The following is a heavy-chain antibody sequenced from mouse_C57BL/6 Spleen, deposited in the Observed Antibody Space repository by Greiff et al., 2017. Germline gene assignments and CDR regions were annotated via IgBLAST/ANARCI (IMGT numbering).Heavy chain of an antibody. J-gene: IGHJ2*01. D-gene: IGHD3-2*02. CDR2: INYDGRST. V-gene: IGHV5-16*01. CDR1: GFTFSDYY. Sequence: EVKLMESEGGLVQPGSSMKLSCTASGFTFSDYYMAWVRQVPEKGLEWVANINYDGRSTYYQDSLKSRFIISRDNAKNILYLQMSSLKSEDTATYYCERDMDSSGLYDYWGQGTTLTVSS. CDR3: ERDMDSSGLYDY.